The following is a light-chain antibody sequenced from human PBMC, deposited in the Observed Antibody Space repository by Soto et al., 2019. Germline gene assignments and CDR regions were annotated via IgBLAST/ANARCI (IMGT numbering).Light chain of an antibody. Sequence: EIVLTQSPGTLSLSPGERATLSCRASQSVSSSYLAWYQQKPGQAPRLLIYGASSRATGIPDRFSGSGSGTDFTLTISRLEPEDFPVYYCQQYGSSPGTFGQGTKVDSK. V-gene: IGKV3-20*01. CDR3: QQYGSSPGT. J-gene: IGKJ1*01. CDR2: GAS. CDR1: QSVSSSY.